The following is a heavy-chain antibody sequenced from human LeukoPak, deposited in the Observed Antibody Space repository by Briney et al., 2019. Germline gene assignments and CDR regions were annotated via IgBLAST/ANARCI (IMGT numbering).Heavy chain of an antibody. CDR2: IFYSGTI. J-gene: IGHJ4*02. D-gene: IGHD6-19*01. Sequence: SETLSLTCTVSGGSINTNDYHWGWVRQPPGKGLDWIASIFYSGTIYYNPSLKSRVTIFLDTSKNQFSLKLTSVTAADTAVYYRARLTAVAGPHNDFLDYWGQGTLVTVSS. CDR1: GGSINTNDYH. V-gene: IGHV4-39*01. CDR3: ARLTAVAGPHNDFLDY.